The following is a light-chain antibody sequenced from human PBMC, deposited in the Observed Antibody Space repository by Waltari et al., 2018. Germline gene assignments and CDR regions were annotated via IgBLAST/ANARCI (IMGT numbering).Light chain of an antibody. J-gene: IGLJ3*02. Sequence: QSALTQPASVSGSPGQSITIPCTGTNSDVGNYNSVSWYQDHPGQGPKVIIYDPNDRPSGVSARFSGSKSGNTASLTISGLQAEDEADYYCSSQSSDNIVLFGGGTRVTVL. CDR2: DPN. CDR3: SSQSSDNIVL. CDR1: NSDVGNYNS. V-gene: IGLV2-14*03.